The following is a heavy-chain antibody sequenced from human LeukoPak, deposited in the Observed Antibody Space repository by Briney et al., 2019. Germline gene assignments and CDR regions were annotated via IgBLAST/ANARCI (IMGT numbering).Heavy chain of an antibody. V-gene: IGHV4-39*01. CDR3: ARRYCGGDCCLFDY. Sequence: PSETLSLTCTVSGGSISSSSYYRGWIRQPPGKGLEWIGSIYYSGSTYYNPSLKSRVTISVDTSKNQFSLKLSSVTAADTAVYYCARRYCGGDCCLFDYWGQGTLVTVSS. J-gene: IGHJ4*02. CDR2: IYYSGST. D-gene: IGHD2-21*02. CDR1: GGSISSSSYY.